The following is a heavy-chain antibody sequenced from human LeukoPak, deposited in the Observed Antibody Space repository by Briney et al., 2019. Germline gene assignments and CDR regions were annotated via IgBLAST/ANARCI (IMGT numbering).Heavy chain of an antibody. CDR1: GFTFSTYG. CDR2: VSSTGSGT. CDR3: AKDGPLLWFGPTGA. Sequence: QPGGSLRLSCVASGFTFSTYGMSWVRQAPGKGLEWVAAVSSTGSGTYYPDLLKGRFIFSRDNSQNSVLLQMNSLRPEDTAFYFCAKDGPLLWFGPTGAWGQGILVTVSS. J-gene: IGHJ5*02. V-gene: IGHV3-23*01. D-gene: IGHD3-10*01.